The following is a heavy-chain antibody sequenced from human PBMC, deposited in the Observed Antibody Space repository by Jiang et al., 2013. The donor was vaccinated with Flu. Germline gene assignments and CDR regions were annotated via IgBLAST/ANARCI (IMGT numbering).Heavy chain of an antibody. J-gene: IGHJ4*02. Sequence: GAEVKKPGGSLKISCKGSGYNFTNYWIGWVRQKPGKGLEWMAIIYPGDSDTRYSPSFQGQVTISADNSISTAYLQWSTLKASDTAMYYCARRYCSSTHCYGRYDYWGQGTLVTVPS. CDR2: IYPGDSDT. D-gene: IGHD2-2*01. CDR3: ARRYCSSTHCYGRYDY. V-gene: IGHV5-51*01. CDR1: GYNFTNYW.